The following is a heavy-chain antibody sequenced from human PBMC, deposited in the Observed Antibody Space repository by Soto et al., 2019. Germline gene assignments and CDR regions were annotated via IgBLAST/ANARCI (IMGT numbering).Heavy chain of an antibody. CDR2: INPSGGST. V-gene: IGHV1-46*03. CDR3: ARAHYYGSGSPIYYHYYMDV. J-gene: IGHJ6*03. Sequence: GASVKVSCKASGYTFTSYYMHWVRQAPGQGLEWMGIINPSGGSTSYAQKFQGRVTMTRDTSTSTVYMELSSLRSEDTAVYYCARAHYYGSGSPIYYHYYMDVWGKGTTVTVSS. D-gene: IGHD3-10*01. CDR1: GYTFTSYY.